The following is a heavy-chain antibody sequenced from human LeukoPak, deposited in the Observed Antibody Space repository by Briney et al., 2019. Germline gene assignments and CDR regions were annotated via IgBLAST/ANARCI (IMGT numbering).Heavy chain of an antibody. CDR2: IKPDGSEK. Sequence: PGGSLRLSCAASGITFGSYWMTWVRQAPGKGLECVANIKPDGSEKHYVDSVEGRFTISRDNAKNSLFLEMNSLRAEDTAGYYCARGRMAVAGSYEYWGQGTLVTVSS. J-gene: IGHJ4*02. CDR1: GITFGSYW. CDR3: ARGRMAVAGSYEY. D-gene: IGHD6-19*01. V-gene: IGHV3-7*05.